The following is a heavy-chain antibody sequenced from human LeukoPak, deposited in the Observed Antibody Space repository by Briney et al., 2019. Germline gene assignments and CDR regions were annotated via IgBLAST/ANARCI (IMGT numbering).Heavy chain of an antibody. CDR2: ISSSGSTI. D-gene: IGHD3-10*01. CDR1: GFTFSSYE. J-gene: IGHJ5*02. CDR3: AREHYYYGSGSYNWFDP. Sequence: GGSLRLSCAASGFTFSSYEMNWVRQAPGKGLEWGSYISSSGSTIYYADSVKGRFTISRDNAKNSLYLQMNSLRAEDTAVYYCAREHYYYGSGSYNWFDPWGQGTLVTVSS. V-gene: IGHV3-48*03.